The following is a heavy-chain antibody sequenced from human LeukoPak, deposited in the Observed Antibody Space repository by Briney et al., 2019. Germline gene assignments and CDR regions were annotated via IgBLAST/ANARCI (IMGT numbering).Heavy chain of an antibody. Sequence: SETLSLTCSVSGGSISSSYWTWIRQPPGKGLEWIGYIYYSGNTNYNPSLKSRVTISVDTSKNQFSLKLSSVTAADTAVYYCASLGSWSGYSNYYYYMDVWGKGTTVTVSS. J-gene: IGHJ6*03. CDR3: ASLGSWSGYSNYYYYMDV. V-gene: IGHV4-59*01. D-gene: IGHD3-3*01. CDR2: IYYSGNT. CDR1: GGSISSSY.